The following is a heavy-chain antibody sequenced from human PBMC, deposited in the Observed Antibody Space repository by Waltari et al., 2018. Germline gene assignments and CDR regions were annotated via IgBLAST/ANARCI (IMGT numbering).Heavy chain of an antibody. CDR1: GYTFTDYA. CDR2: ITTNTCNP. CDR3: AREVVPPHTIVVNWFDP. Sequence: QVQLAQSGSELKKPGASVKISCKASGYTFTDYAINWVRQAPGQGLELMGWITTNTCNPTYAQGFTGRFVFSVDTSVSTAYLQITSLKTEDSAVYYCAREVVPPHTIVVNWFDPWGQGTLVTVSS. J-gene: IGHJ5*02. D-gene: IGHD2-2*01. V-gene: IGHV7-4-1*02.